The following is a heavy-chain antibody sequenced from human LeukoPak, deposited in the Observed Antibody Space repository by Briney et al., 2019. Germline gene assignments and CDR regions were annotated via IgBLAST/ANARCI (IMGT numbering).Heavy chain of an antibody. CDR2: IYPGDSDT. D-gene: IGHD3-22*01. J-gene: IGHJ6*03. CDR3: ARHLGDSSGYYYYYYMDV. CDR1: GYSFTSYW. Sequence: GESLKISCKGSGYSFTSYWIGWVRQMPGKGLEWMGIIYPGDSDTRYSPSFQGQVTISADKSISTAYLQGSSLKASDTAMYYCARHLGDSSGYYYYYYMDVWGKGTTVTVSS. V-gene: IGHV5-51*01.